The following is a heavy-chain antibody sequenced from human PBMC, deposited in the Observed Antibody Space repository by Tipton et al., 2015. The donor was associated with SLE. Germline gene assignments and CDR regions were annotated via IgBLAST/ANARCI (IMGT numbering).Heavy chain of an antibody. Sequence: TLSLTCAVSGYSISSGYYWGWIRQPPGKGLEWIGSIYHSGSTYYNPSLKSRVTISVDTSKNQFSLKLSSVTAADTAVYYCARTTPEYSSSGGLDYWGQGTLVTVSS. V-gene: IGHV4-38-2*01. CDR1: GYSISSGYY. J-gene: IGHJ4*02. D-gene: IGHD6-6*01. CDR2: IYHSGST. CDR3: ARTTPEYSSSGGLDY.